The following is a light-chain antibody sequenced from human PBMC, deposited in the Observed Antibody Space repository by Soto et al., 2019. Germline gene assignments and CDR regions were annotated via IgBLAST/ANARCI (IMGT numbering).Light chain of an antibody. CDR2: DVS. Sequence: LTQPASASGSPGQSITISCTGTSSDVGGYNYVSWYQQHPGKAPKLMIYDVSNRPSGVSNRFYGSKSGNTASLTISGLQAEDEADYYCSSYTSSSTPDVFGTGTKVTVL. V-gene: IGLV2-14*01. CDR1: SSDVGGYNY. J-gene: IGLJ1*01. CDR3: SSYTSSSTPDV.